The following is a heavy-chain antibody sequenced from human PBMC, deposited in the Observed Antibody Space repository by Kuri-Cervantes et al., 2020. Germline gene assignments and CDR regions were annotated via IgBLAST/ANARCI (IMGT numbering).Heavy chain of an antibody. J-gene: IGHJ4*02. CDR2: IYYSGST. Sequence: SETLSLTCTVSGGSISSYYWSWIRQPPGKGLEWIGYIYYSGSTNYNPSLKSRVTISVDTSKNQFSLKLSSVTAADTAVYYCAREGISGSYGYYDYWGQGTLVPSPQ. CDR1: GGSISSYY. V-gene: IGHV4-59*01. D-gene: IGHD1-26*01. CDR3: AREGISGSYGYYDY.